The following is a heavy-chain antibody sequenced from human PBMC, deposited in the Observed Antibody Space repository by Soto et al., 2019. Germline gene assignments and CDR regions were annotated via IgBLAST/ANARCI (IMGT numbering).Heavy chain of an antibody. CDR3: AKGEGQWELPL. Sequence: QLQLVQSGAEVKKPGSSVKVSCKASGGFVRSDPISWVRQAPGQGPEWIGGIIPVFGSPTYAEKFQGRVTITADESSRTAYLELTSLKSEDTAVYFCAKGEGQWELPLWGQETQVTVSS. J-gene: IGHJ4*02. CDR2: IIPVFGSP. V-gene: IGHV1-69*01. D-gene: IGHD1-7*01. CDR1: GGFVRSDP.